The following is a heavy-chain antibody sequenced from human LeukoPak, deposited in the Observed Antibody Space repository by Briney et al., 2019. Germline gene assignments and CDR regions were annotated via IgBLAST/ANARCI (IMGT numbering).Heavy chain of an antibody. J-gene: IGHJ4*02. D-gene: IGHD5-12*01. Sequence: TSETLSLTCTVSGGSITSYYWSWIRQPPGKGLEWIGYINYSGSTNYNPSLKSRVTMSVDTSKNQFSLKLSSVTAADTAVYYCARGKGIVATIFDYWGQGTLVTVSS. V-gene: IGHV4-59*12. CDR3: ARGKGIVATIFDY. CDR1: GGSITSYY. CDR2: INYSGST.